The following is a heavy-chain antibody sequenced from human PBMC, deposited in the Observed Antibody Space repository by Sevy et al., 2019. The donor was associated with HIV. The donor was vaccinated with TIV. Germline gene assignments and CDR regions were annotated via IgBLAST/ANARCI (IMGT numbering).Heavy chain of an antibody. CDR1: GDSISGQY. CDR3: ARDVNYAGNHFFDP. V-gene: IGHV4-59*11. D-gene: IGHD3-16*01. Sequence: SETLSLTCTVSGDSISGQYWSWIRQPPGKGLEWIGYIYYSGSTNYSPSLKNRVTLSVDTSKNQFSLKLRSANAADTAMYSCARDVNYAGNHFFDPWVQGTLVTVSS. J-gene: IGHJ5*02. CDR2: IYYSGST.